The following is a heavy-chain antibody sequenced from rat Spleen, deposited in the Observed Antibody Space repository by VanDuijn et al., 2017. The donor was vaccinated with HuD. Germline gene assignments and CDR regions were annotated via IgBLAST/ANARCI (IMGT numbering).Heavy chain of an antibody. V-gene: IGHV5-29*01. J-gene: IGHJ4*01. CDR1: GFTFSNYG. CDR3: ARLGEEQLYVMDA. CDR2: ISYDGSST. Sequence: EVQLVESGGGLVQPGRSLKLSCAASGFTFSNYGMAWVRQAPTKGLEWVATISYDGSSTYYRDSVKGRFTVSRENAKSTLYLQMDSLRSEDTATYYCARLGEEQLYVMDAWGQGASVTVSS. D-gene: IGHD1-2*01.